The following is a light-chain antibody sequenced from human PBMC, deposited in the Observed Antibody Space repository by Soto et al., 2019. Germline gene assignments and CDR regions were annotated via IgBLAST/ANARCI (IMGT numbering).Light chain of an antibody. J-gene: IGLJ1*01. CDR2: EVT. V-gene: IGLV2-14*01. Sequence: QSALTQPASVSGSPGQSITISCTGTSSDIGGYNSVSWYQQHPGRAPRLIIYEVTNRPSGVSNRFSASKSGNTASPTISGLQAEDEADYYCTSYTPIVTLGSVFGTGTKVTVL. CDR3: TSYTPIVTLGSV. CDR1: SSDIGGYNS.